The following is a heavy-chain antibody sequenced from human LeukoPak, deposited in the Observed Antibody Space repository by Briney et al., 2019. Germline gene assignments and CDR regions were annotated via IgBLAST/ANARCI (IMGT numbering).Heavy chain of an antibody. CDR1: GFTFSSYS. J-gene: IGHJ4*02. D-gene: IGHD6-19*01. V-gene: IGHV3-48*01. Sequence: PGGSLRLSCAASGFTFSSYSMNWVRQAPGKGLEWVSYISSSSTIYYADSVKGRFTISRDNAKNSLYLQMNSLRAEDTAVYYCAGGIEQWLVPLDYWGQGTLVTVSS. CDR3: AGGIEQWLVPLDY. CDR2: ISSSSTI.